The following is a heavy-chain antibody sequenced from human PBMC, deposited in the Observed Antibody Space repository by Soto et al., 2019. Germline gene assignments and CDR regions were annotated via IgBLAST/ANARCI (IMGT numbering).Heavy chain of an antibody. V-gene: IGHV4-39*01. J-gene: IGHJ3*02. Sequence: QLQLQESGPGLVKPSETLSLTCTVSGGSISSSHYYWGCIRQPPGKGLEWIGTIYSSGSTYYNPAHKGRVTISVDTSKIQFSLKLTSVTAADTSVYYCARLGGGIAVAGRAFDIWGQGTTVTVSS. CDR3: ARLGGGIAVAGRAFDI. D-gene: IGHD6-19*01. CDR1: GGSISSSHYY. CDR2: IYSSGST.